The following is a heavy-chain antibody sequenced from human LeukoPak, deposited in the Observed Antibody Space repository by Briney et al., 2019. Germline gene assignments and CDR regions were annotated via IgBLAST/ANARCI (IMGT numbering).Heavy chain of an antibody. CDR1: GFTFNDYA. J-gene: IGHJ3*01. CDR2: IGWNSVAR. D-gene: IGHD6-13*01. V-gene: IGHV3-9*01. CDR3: TKRARKGIGAAGDGYDV. Sequence: PGRSLRLSCAASGFTFNDYAMHWVRQAPGKGLEWVSGIGWNSVARGYADSVRGRFTISRDNAKNSPYLQMNSLRPEDTALYYCTKRARKGIGAAGDGYDVWGQGTMVTVSS.